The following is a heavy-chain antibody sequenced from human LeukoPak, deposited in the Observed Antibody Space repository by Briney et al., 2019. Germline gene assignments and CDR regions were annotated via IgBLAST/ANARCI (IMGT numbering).Heavy chain of an antibody. J-gene: IGHJ4*02. CDR3: SEGYFEPFDH. CDR2: LSYTGKT. D-gene: IGHD2/OR15-2a*01. CDR1: GASVSSSH. V-gene: IGHV4-59*02. Sequence: SETLSLTCVVSGASVSSSHWNWIRQLPGKGLEWIGCLSYTGKTDYNPSLTSRVTISLDTSKNQVSLKLRSVTAADTAVYYCSEGYFEPFDHWGQGTLVTGSS.